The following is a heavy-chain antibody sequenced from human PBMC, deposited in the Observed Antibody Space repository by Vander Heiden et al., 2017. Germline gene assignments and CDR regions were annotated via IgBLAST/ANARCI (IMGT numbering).Heavy chain of an antibody. Sequence: QVQLVQSGAEVKKPGASVKVSCKASGYTFTSYYMPWVRQAPGQGLEWMGIINPSGGSTSYAQKFQGRVTMTRDTSTSTVYMELSSLRSEDTAVYYCAIGGYDWRGLDYWGQGTLVTVSS. D-gene: IGHD5-12*01. J-gene: IGHJ4*02. CDR2: INPSGGST. CDR3: AIGGYDWRGLDY. V-gene: IGHV1-46*03. CDR1: GYTFTSYY.